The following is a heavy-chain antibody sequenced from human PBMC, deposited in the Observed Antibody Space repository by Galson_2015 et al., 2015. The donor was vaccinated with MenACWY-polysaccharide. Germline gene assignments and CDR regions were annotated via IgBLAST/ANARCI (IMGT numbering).Heavy chain of an antibody. D-gene: IGHD3-10*01. J-gene: IGHJ4*02. CDR2: ISGSGGST. Sequence: SLRLSCAASGFTFSSYAMSWVRQAPGKGLEWVSAISGSGGSTYYADSVKGRFTISRDNSKNTLYLQMNSLRAEDTAVYYCAKVWFGDKGGFDYWGQGTLVTVSS. CDR3: AKVWFGDKGGFDY. CDR1: GFTFSSYA. V-gene: IGHV3-23*01.